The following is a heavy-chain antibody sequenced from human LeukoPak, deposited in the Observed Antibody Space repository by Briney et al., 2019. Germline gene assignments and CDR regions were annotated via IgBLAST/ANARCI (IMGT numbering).Heavy chain of an antibody. D-gene: IGHD6-13*01. CDR1: GFTLSNYA. CDR2: LSADGNSK. V-gene: IGHV3-64D*06. J-gene: IGHJ4*02. Sequence: QAGGSLRLSCSASGFTLSNYAMHWVRQSPGKGLEYVSALSADGNSKFYAECVKGRFTISRDSSNNTLHLQMSSLRPEDTAVYYCVRKGWVSGAIDYWGQGTLVTVSS. CDR3: VRKGWVSGAIDY.